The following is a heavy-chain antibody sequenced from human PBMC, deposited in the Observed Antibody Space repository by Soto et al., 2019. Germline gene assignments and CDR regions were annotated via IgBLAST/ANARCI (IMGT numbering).Heavy chain of an antibody. CDR2: ISWNSRNI. V-gene: IGHV3-9*01. CDR1: GFSFEDYG. CDR3: AKDIARYQLVLITEGIDV. D-gene: IGHD3-10*01. Sequence: EVQLVESGGGLVQPGRSQRLSCAASGFSFEDYGMHWVRQAPGKGLEWVSSISWNSRNIAYADSVKGRFTVSRDNAKNSLYLHMNRLRPEDTALYYSAKDIARYQLVLITEGIDVWGQGTTVTVSS. J-gene: IGHJ6*02.